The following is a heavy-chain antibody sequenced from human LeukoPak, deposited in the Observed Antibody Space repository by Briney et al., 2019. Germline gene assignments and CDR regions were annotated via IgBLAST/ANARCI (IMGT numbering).Heavy chain of an antibody. CDR1: GGTFNSYA. CDR3: ERTRYYHDSSDYGARYYYYYGMDV. V-gene: IGHV1-69*13. Sequence: SVKVSCKASGGTFNSYAISWVRQAPGQGLEWMGGIIPLFGSANYAQKFQGRVTISADESTSTAYMGLSSLRSEDTAVYYCERTRYYHDSSDYGARYYYYYGMDVWGQGTTVTVSS. CDR2: IIPLFGSA. D-gene: IGHD3-22*01. J-gene: IGHJ6*02.